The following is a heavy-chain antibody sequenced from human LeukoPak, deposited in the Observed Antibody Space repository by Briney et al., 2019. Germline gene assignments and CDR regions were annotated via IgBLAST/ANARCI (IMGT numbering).Heavy chain of an antibody. CDR1: GGSISSGDYY. V-gene: IGHV4-30-4*08. Sequence: SQTLSLTCTVSGGSISSGDYYWSWIRQPPEKGLEWIGYIYYSGSTYYNPSLKSRVTISVDTSKNQFSLKLSSVTAADTAVYYCARAQQLVLDGWSDAFDIWGQGTMVTVSS. CDR3: ARAQQLVLDGWSDAFDI. D-gene: IGHD6-13*01. CDR2: IYYSGST. J-gene: IGHJ3*02.